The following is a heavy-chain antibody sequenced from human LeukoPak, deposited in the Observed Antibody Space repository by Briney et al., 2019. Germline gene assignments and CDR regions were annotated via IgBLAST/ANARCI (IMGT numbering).Heavy chain of an antibody. CDR3: ARTGFRVRGVISYRDY. CDR1: GGSISSNNYY. D-gene: IGHD3-10*01. V-gene: IGHV4-39*01. J-gene: IGHJ4*02. CDR2: IHYTGIT. Sequence: SETLSLTCTVSGGSISSNNYYWVWFRQPPGKSLEWIGSIHYTGITYRNPSLKSRVIISVDTSSDQFSLRLTSVTAADTAVYYCARTGFRVRGVISYRDYWGQGTLVTV.